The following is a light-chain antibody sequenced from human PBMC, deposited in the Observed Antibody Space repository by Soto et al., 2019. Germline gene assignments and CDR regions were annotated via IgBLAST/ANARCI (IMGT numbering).Light chain of an antibody. J-gene: IGKJ5*01. CDR1: QSVNTY. V-gene: IGKV3D-15*01. Sequence: EIVLTQSPATLSVSPGERATLSCRASQSVNTYLAWYQQKPGQAPRLLIYGASTRATGIPARFSGSGSGTEFTLTISGLQSEDVAVSYCQQYNNYYPITFGQGTRLEIK. CDR3: QQYNNYYPIT. CDR2: GAS.